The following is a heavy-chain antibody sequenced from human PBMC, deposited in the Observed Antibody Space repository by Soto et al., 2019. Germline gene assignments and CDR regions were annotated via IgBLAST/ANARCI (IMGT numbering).Heavy chain of an antibody. Sequence: GESLKISCKGSVYIVSSYWIGWVRQMPGKGLEWMGSIYPGDSDTRQNPSFQGQVTLSIDKSLATAYLQWSSLRASDTAMYYCVRLYGGNSPLFDPWGQGTLVTVSS. D-gene: IGHD2-21*02. CDR2: IYPGDSDT. CDR1: VYIVSSYW. CDR3: VRLYGGNSPLFDP. J-gene: IGHJ5*02. V-gene: IGHV5-51*01.